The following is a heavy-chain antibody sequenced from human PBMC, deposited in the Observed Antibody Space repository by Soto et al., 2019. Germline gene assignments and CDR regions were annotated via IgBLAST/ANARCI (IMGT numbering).Heavy chain of an antibody. CDR2: IIPIFGSS. D-gene: IGHD3-16*01. Sequence: QVQLVQSGAEVRKPGSLVKVSCEASGGTFSSYSINWVRQAPGQGLEWMGGIIPIFGSSIYAQKFQGRISITAVKSTNTVFMELISLRSEETPPYLCATKPLRGRENFNFAHWGQGTLLNVSS. V-gene: IGHV1-69*06. CDR3: ATKPLRGRENFNFAH. J-gene: IGHJ4*02. CDR1: GGTFSSYS.